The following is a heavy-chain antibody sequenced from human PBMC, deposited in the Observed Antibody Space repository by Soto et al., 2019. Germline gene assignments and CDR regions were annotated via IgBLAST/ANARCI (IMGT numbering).Heavy chain of an antibody. Sequence: SETLSLTCTVSGGSISSYYWSWIRQPPGKGLEWIGYIYYSGSTNYNPSLKSRVTISVDTSKNQFSLRLSSVTAADTAVYYCARRYGECFDYWGQGTLVTVSS. D-gene: IGHD4-17*01. CDR1: GGSISSYY. V-gene: IGHV4-59*08. CDR2: IYYSGST. CDR3: ARRYGECFDY. J-gene: IGHJ4*02.